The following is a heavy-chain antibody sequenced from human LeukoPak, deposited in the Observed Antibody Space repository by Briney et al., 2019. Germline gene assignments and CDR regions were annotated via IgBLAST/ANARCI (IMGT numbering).Heavy chain of an antibody. Sequence: GGSLRLSCTASGFSFSGHWMHWARQLPGKGLVWVSRISPTGSTTSYADSVKGRFTVSRDNAKNTLYLQVNNLRAEDTAVYYCARNENSGWGYFDYWGQGTLVTVSS. CDR2: ISPTGSTT. CDR1: GFSFSGHW. J-gene: IGHJ4*02. V-gene: IGHV3-74*01. D-gene: IGHD5-12*01. CDR3: ARNENSGWGYFDY.